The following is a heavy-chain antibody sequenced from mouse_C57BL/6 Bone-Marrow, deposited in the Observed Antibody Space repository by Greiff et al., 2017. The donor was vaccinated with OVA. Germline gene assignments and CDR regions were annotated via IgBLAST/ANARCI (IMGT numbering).Heavy chain of an antibody. D-gene: IGHD2-10*02. V-gene: IGHV1-19*01. CDR3: ARRGPSGYFDY. J-gene: IGHJ2*01. Sequence: VHVKQSGPVLVKPGASVKMSCKASGYTFTDYYMNWVKQSHGKSLEWIGVINPYNGGTSYNQKFKGKATLTVDKSSSTAYMELNSLTSEDSAVYYCARRGPSGYFDYWGQGTTLTVSS. CDR2: INPYNGGT. CDR1: GYTFTDYY.